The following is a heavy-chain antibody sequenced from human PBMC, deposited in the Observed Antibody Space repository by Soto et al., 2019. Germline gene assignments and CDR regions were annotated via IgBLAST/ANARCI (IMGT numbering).Heavy chain of an antibody. Sequence: QVQLVQSGAEVKKPGASVKVSCKASGYTFTNYYLHWVRQAPGQGLEWLGIIRPNGGRADYPPRFRGRVNMTRDTSTSTVYMELTSLRSEDTAVYFCAREPNESYSFDYWGQGTLVTVSS. CDR2: IRPNGGRA. CDR3: AREPNESYSFDY. D-gene: IGHD2-15*01. CDR1: GYTFTNYY. V-gene: IGHV1-46*01. J-gene: IGHJ4*02.